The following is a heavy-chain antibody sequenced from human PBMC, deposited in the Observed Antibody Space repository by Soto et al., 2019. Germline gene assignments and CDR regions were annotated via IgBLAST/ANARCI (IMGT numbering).Heavy chain of an antibody. D-gene: IGHD2-15*01. CDR2: ISYSGNT. CDR1: GGSIISGY. V-gene: IGHV4-59*01. Sequence: SETLSLTCTVSGGSIISGYWSWIRQPPGKGLEWIGDISYSGNTNYNPSLKSRVTMSVDTPKNQFSLRLSSVTTADTAVYYCAGLRGYAGSTIDYSRQATLVTVS. CDR3: AGLRGYAGSTIDY. J-gene: IGHJ4*02.